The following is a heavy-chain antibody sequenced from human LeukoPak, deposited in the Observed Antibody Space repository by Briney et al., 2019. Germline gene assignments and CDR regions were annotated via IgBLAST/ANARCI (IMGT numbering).Heavy chain of an antibody. J-gene: IGHJ4*02. D-gene: IGHD2-2*01. Sequence: ASVKVSCKASGYTLTSYGISWVRQAPGQGLEWMGWISAYNGNTNYAQKLQGRVTMTTDTSTSTAYMELRSLRSDDTAVYYCARSRGYCSSTSCSPGGYWGQGTLVTVSS. V-gene: IGHV1-18*01. CDR2: ISAYNGNT. CDR3: ARSRGYCSSTSCSPGGY. CDR1: GYTLTSYG.